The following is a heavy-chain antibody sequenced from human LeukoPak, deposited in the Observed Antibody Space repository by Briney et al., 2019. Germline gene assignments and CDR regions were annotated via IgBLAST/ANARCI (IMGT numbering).Heavy chain of an antibody. Sequence: SVKVSCKASGYTFTSYGISWVRQAPGRGLEWMGRIIPILGIANYAQKFQGRVTITADKSTSTAYMELSSLRSEDTAVYYCARDQAPYSSSSGAFDIWGQGTMVTVSS. J-gene: IGHJ3*02. V-gene: IGHV1-69*04. CDR1: GYTFTSYG. CDR2: IIPILGIA. CDR3: ARDQAPYSSSSGAFDI. D-gene: IGHD6-6*01.